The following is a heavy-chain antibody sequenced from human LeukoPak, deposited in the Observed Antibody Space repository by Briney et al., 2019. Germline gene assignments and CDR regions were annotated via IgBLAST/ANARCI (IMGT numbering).Heavy chain of an antibody. CDR3: AKDPLVPAAISYYFDY. CDR2: ISGSGGST. D-gene: IGHD2-2*01. V-gene: IGHV3-23*01. J-gene: IGHJ4*02. CDR1: GFTFRSYA. Sequence: GGSLRLSCAASGFTFRSYAMSWVRQAPGKGLEWVSAISGSGGSTYYADSVKGRFTISRDNSKNTLYLQMKSLRAEDTAVYYCAKDPLVPAAISYYFDYWGQGTLVTVSS.